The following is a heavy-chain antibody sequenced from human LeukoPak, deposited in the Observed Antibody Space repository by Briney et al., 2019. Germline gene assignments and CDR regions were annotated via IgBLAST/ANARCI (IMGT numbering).Heavy chain of an antibody. CDR3: ARDLDSIVVVTAIQGY. V-gene: IGHV1-18*01. CDR2: ISAYNGNT. D-gene: IGHD2-21*02. J-gene: IGHJ4*02. Sequence: ASVKVSCKASGYTFTSYGISWVRQAPRQGLEWMGWISAYNGNTNYAQKLQDRVTMTTDTSTSTAYMELRSLRSDDTAVYYCARDLDSIVVVTAIQGYWGQGTLVTVSS. CDR1: GYTFTSYG.